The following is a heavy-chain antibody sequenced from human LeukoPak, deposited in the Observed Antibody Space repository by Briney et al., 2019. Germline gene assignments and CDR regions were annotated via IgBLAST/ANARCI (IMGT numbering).Heavy chain of an antibody. CDR3: ARDSGYGGDSDPDY. CDR1: GFTFSSYS. D-gene: IGHD4-23*01. J-gene: IGHJ4*02. V-gene: IGHV3-21*01. CDR2: ISSSSSYI. Sequence: PGGSLRLSCAASGFTFSSYSMNWIRQAPGKGLEWVSSISSSSSYIYYADSVKGRFTISRDNAKNSLYLQTNSLRAEDTAVYYCARDSGYGGDSDPDYWGQGTLVTVSS.